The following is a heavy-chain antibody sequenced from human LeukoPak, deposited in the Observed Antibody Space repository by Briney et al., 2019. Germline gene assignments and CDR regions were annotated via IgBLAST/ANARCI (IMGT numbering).Heavy chain of an antibody. J-gene: IGHJ4*02. D-gene: IGHD4-17*01. V-gene: IGHV4-59*12. CDR2: IYYSGST. CDR3: ARVVRLTTVTSFDY. CDR1: GGSISSYY. Sequence: TSETLSLTCTVSGGSISSYYWSWIRQPPGKGLEWIGYIYYSGSTYYNPSLKSRVTISVDTSKNQFSLKLSSVTAADTAVYYCARVVRLTTVTSFDYWGQGTLVTVSS.